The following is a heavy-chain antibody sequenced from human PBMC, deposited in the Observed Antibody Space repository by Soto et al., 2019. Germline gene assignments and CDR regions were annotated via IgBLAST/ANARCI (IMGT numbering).Heavy chain of an antibody. CDR2: ISSSSSYI. CDR3: ASSFLAYYDILTGYYAPYYYYGMDV. V-gene: IGHV3-21*01. J-gene: IGHJ6*02. CDR1: GFTFSSYS. Sequence: RRLSCAASGFTFSSYSMNWVRQAPGKGLEWVSSISSSSSYIYYADSVKGRFTISRDNAKNSLYLQMNSLRAEDTAVYYCASSFLAYYDILTGYYAPYYYYGMDVWGQGTTVTVSS. D-gene: IGHD3-9*01.